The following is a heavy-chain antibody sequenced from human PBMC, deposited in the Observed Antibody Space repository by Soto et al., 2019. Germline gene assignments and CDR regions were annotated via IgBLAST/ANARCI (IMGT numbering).Heavy chain of an antibody. CDR2: IFYSGST. J-gene: IGHJ4*02. D-gene: IGHD3-10*01. Sequence: SETLSLTCTVVGGSISSSIYYGGWIRQPPGKGLEWIGSIFYSGSTYYNPSLKSRVTISVDTSKNQFSLKLYSVTAADTAVYYCARDPSGSGPNFDYWGQGALVTVSS. CDR3: ARDPSGSGPNFDY. CDR1: GGSISSSIYY. V-gene: IGHV4-39*07.